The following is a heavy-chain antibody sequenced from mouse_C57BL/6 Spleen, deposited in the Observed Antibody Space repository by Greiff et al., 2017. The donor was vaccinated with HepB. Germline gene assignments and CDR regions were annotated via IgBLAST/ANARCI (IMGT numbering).Heavy chain of an antibody. Sequence: EVKLMESGGGLVKPGGSLKLSCAASGFTFSSYAMSWVRQTPEKRLEWVATISDGGSYTYYPDNVKGRFTISRDNAKNNLYLQMSHLKSEDTAMYYCARELHGSSYDYFDYWGQGTTLTVSS. CDR1: GFTFSSYA. D-gene: IGHD1-1*01. V-gene: IGHV5-4*01. CDR2: ISDGGSYT. J-gene: IGHJ2*01. CDR3: ARELHGSSYDYFDY.